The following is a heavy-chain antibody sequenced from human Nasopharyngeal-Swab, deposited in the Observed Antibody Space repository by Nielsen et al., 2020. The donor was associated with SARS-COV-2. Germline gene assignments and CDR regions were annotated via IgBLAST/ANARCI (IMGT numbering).Heavy chain of an antibody. J-gene: IGHJ4*02. CDR3: ARGRDFSFDS. V-gene: IGHV6-1*01. CDR2: TLYRSKWYN. CDR1: GDSVSSHSAG. Sequence: QTPSLTRAIPGDSVSSHSAGWNWIRQSPARGLEWLGRTLYRSKWYNDYAESVKSRIAVNPDTSKNQFSLQLNSGTPEDTAVYYGARGRDFSFDSWGQGTLVTASS. D-gene: IGHD3-3*01.